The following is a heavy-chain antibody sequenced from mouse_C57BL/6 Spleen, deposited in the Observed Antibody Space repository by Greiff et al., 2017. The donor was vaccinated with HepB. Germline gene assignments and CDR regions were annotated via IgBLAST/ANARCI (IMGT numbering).Heavy chain of an antibody. Sequence: VQLQESGAELVRPGASVTLSCKASGYTFTDYEMHWVKQTPVHGLEWIGAIDPETGGTAYNQKFKGKAILTADKSSSTAYMELRSLTSEDSAVYYCTGYFDYWGQGTTLTVSS. V-gene: IGHV1-15*01. J-gene: IGHJ2*01. CDR3: TGYFDY. CDR2: IDPETGGT. CDR1: GYTFTDYE.